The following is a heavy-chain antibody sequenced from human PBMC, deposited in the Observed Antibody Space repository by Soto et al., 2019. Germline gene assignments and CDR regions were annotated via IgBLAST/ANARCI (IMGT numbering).Heavy chain of an antibody. Sequence: QVQLQQWGAGLLKPSETLSLNCAVNGGSLSGYYWSWIRQPPGKGLEWIGEIKDGGRTNYSPSLKRRATRSSATSNNQFSLRLYSVAAADTGVYYCARGQEGVVATHWDQGTLVTVSS. J-gene: IGHJ4*02. V-gene: IGHV4-34*01. CDR1: GGSLSGYY. D-gene: IGHD5-12*01. CDR3: ARGQEGVVATH. CDR2: IKDGGRT.